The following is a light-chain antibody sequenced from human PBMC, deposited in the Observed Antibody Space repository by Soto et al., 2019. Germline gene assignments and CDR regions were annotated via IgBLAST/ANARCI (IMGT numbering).Light chain of an antibody. CDR1: QRVSSS. Sequence: EIVMTQSPATLSVSPGERATLSCRASQRVSSSLAWYQHKPGQAPRLLIYGASIRATAIPGRFSGSGSGTEFTLTISSLLSEDFAAYYCQQYSERYTFGQGSRLV. CDR2: GAS. J-gene: IGKJ2*01. V-gene: IGKV3D-15*01. CDR3: QQYSERYT.